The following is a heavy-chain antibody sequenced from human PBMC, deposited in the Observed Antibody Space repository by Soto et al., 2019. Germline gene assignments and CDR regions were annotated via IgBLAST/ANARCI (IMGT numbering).Heavy chain of an antibody. CDR3: ARSILYLDVWSGEPYDLLDV. CDR2: IYPGDSDT. V-gene: IGHV5-51*01. D-gene: IGHD3-3*01. Sequence: PGESLKISCKGSGYIFTSYWIGWVRQMPGKGLEWMGIIYPGDSDTRYSPSFQGQVTISADKSISTAYLQWSSLKASDTAMYYCARSILYLDVWSGEPYDLLDVWGKGNSVLGSS. J-gene: IGHJ6*04. CDR1: GYIFTSYW.